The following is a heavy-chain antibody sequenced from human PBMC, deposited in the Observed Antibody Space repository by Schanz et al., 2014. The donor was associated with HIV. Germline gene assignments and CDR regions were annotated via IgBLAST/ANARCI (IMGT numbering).Heavy chain of an antibody. CDR3: ARGNSGYFYQGYFDY. CDR1: GFIFSTYG. J-gene: IGHJ4*02. V-gene: IGHV3-30*03. D-gene: IGHD3-22*01. CDR2: ISYDGSNK. Sequence: QVQLVESGGGAVQPGRSLRLSCAASGFIFSTYGIHWVRQAPGKGREWVAVISYDGSNKMYLDSVKGRFTISRDNSKNMLYLEMNSLGVEDTAVYYCARGNSGYFYQGYFDYWGQGTLVTVSS.